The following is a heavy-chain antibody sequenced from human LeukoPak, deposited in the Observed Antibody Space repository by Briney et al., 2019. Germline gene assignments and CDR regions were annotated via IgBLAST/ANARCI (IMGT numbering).Heavy chain of an antibody. D-gene: IGHD3-3*02. CDR3: ARGGQPHHFDY. Sequence: SETLSLTCTVSGGSISSYYWSWIRQPPGKGLEWIGYIYYSGSTNYNPSLKSRVTMSVDTSRNHFSLKLSSVTAADTAVYYCARGGQPHHFDYWGQGTLVTVSS. J-gene: IGHJ4*02. V-gene: IGHV4-59*12. CDR1: GGSISSYY. CDR2: IYYSGST.